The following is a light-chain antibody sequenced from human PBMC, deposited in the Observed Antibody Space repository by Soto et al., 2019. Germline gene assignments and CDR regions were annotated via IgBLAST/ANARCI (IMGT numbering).Light chain of an antibody. CDR3: KQRSNWPPGLT. J-gene: IGKJ4*01. V-gene: IGKV3-11*01. CDR2: DAS. Sequence: EIVLTQSPATLSLSPGERATLSCRASQSVSSYLAWYQQKPGQAPRLLIYDASNRATGIPARFSGSGSGTDYTLTISSLEPEDFAVYYCKQRSNWPPGLTFGGGNKVEIK. CDR1: QSVSSY.